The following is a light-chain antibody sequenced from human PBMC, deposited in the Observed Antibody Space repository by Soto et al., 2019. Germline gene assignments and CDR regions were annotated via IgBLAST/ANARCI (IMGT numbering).Light chain of an antibody. V-gene: IGLV2-14*01. CDR3: SSYTSSSTPWV. Sequence: QSALTQPASVSGSPGQSITISCTGTSSDVGGYNYVSWYQQHPGKAPKLMIYEVSNRPSGVSNRFSGSKSGNTASLTISGLQDEDEADYYCSSYTSSSTPWVFGGGTKLTVL. CDR1: SSDVGGYNY. CDR2: EVS. J-gene: IGLJ3*02.